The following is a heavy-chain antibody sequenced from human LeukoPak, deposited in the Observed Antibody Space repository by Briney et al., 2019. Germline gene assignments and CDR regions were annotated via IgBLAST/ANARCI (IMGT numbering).Heavy chain of an antibody. CDR3: ARDPYSGNYGNYYYYYMDV. D-gene: IGHD1-26*01. CDR2: INWNGGST. J-gene: IGHJ6*03. CDR1: GFTFDDYG. V-gene: IGHV3-20*04. Sequence: GGSLRLSCAASGFTFDDYGMSWVRQAPGKGLEWVSGINWNGGSTGYADSVKGRFTISRDKAKNSLYLQMNSLGPEDTAVYYCARDPYSGNYGNYYYYYMDVWGKGTTVTISS.